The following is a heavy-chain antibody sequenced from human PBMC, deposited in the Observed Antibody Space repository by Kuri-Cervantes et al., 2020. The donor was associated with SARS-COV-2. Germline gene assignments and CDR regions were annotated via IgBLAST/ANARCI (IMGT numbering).Heavy chain of an antibody. Sequence: LVKVSCKASGGTFSSYAISWVLQAPGQGLEWMGGIIPIFGTANYAQKFQGRVTITTDESTSTAYMELSSLRSEDTAVYYCAGQDDYDRSGLTWAFDIWGHGTMVTVSS. CDR1: GGTFSSYA. V-gene: IGHV1-69*05. J-gene: IGHJ3*02. D-gene: IGHD3-22*01. CDR3: AGQDDYDRSGLTWAFDI. CDR2: IIPIFGTA.